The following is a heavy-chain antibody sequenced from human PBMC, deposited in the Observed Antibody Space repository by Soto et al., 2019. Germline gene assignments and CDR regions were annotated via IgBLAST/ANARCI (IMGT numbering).Heavy chain of an antibody. CDR1: GYTFTSYD. V-gene: IGHV1-8*01. D-gene: IGHD2-8*01. Sequence: ASVKVSCKASGYTFTSYDINWVRQATGQGLEWMGWMNPNSGNTGYAQKFQGRVTMTRNTSISTAYMELSSLRSEDTAVYYCARADPLGYCTNGVCSFDYWGQGTLVTV. CDR2: MNPNSGNT. J-gene: IGHJ4*02. CDR3: ARADPLGYCTNGVCSFDY.